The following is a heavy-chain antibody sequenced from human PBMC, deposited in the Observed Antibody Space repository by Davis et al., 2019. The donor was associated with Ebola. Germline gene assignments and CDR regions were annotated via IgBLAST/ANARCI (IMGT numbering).Heavy chain of an antibody. Sequence: ASVKVSCKASGYTFTGYYMHWVRQAPGQGLEWMGRINPNSGGTNNAQKFQGRVTMIRDTSISTAYMELSRLRSDDTAVYYCASSSSSGWYGYWGQGTLVTVSS. J-gene: IGHJ4*02. CDR2: INPNSGGT. CDR1: GYTFTGYY. V-gene: IGHV1-2*06. CDR3: ASSSSSGWYGY. D-gene: IGHD6-19*01.